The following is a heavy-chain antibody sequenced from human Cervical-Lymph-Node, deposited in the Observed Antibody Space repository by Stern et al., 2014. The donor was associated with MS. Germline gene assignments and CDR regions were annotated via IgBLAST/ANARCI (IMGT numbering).Heavy chain of an antibody. CDR1: GFSLSTSGVG. CDR2: IYWDDDK. V-gene: IGHV2-5*02. CDR3: AHTLGLRGPRRGSFDY. Sequence: QVTLRESGPTLVKPTQTLTLTCTFSGFSLSTSGVGVGWIRQPPGKALEWLALIYWDDDKRYSPSLKSRLTITKDTSKNQVVLTMTNMDPVDTATYYCAHTLGLRGPRRGSFDYWGQGTLVTVSS. D-gene: IGHD5-12*01. J-gene: IGHJ4*02.